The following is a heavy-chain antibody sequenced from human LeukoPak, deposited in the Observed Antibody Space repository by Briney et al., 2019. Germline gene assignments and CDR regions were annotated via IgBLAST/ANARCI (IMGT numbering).Heavy chain of an antibody. D-gene: IGHD3-22*01. CDR2: ISGGGDST. V-gene: IGHV3-23*01. CDR3: AKSRARREGSSGSIDY. Sequence: GGSLRLSCAASGFTFSNYAMSWVRQAPGKGLGWVSGISGGGDSTYYTDSVKGRFTISRDGSKSTLYLQVNTLRAEDTAVYYCAKSRARREGSSGSIDYWGQGTLVTVSS. CDR1: GFTFSNYA. J-gene: IGHJ4*02.